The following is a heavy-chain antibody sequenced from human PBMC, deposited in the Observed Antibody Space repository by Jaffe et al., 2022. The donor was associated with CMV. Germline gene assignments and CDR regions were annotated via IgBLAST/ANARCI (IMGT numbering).Heavy chain of an antibody. Sequence: EVQLLESGGGLVQPGGSLRLSCAASGFTFSSYAMSWVRQAPGKGLEWVSAISGSGGSTYYADSVKGRFTISRDNSKNTLYLQMNSLRAEDTAVYYCAKYAPPHSSGQKGDAFDIWGQGTMVTVSS. CDR1: GFTFSSYA. CDR3: AKYAPPHSSGQKGDAFDI. J-gene: IGHJ3*02. CDR2: ISGSGGST. V-gene: IGHV3-23*01. D-gene: IGHD3-22*01.